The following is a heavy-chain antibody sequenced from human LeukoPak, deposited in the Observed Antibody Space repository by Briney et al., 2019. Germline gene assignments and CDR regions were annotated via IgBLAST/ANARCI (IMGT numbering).Heavy chain of an antibody. CDR1: GFTVSSNY. CDR2: IYAGGNT. J-gene: IGHJ5*02. CDR3: AKSTTTSLLEP. V-gene: IGHV3-53*01. D-gene: IGHD2/OR15-2a*01. Sequence: PGGSLRLSCAASGFTVSSNYMSWVRRAPGKGLEWVSVIYAGGNTYYADSVKGRFTMSRDNSKNTLYLQMNSLRAEDTAIYYCAKSTTTSLLEPWGQGTLVTVSS.